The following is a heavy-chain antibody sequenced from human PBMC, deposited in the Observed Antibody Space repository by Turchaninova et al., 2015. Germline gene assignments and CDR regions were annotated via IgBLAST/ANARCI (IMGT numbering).Heavy chain of an antibody. D-gene: IGHD4-11*01. CDR2: INHSGRT. J-gene: IGHJ6*02. CDR3: ARGAVTTSGYYYGMDV. V-gene: IGHV4-34*01. CDR1: GGSCSGYY. Sequence: QVQLQQWGAGLLKPSETLSLSCAVYGGSCSGYYWSWIRQPPGKGLEWIGEINHSGRTNYNPSLKSRVTISVDTSKNQFSLKLSSVTAADTAVYYCARGAVTTSGYYYGMDVWGQGTTVTVSS.